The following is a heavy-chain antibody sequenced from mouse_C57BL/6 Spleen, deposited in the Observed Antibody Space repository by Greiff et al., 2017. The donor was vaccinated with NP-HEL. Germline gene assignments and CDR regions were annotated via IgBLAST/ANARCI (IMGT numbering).Heavy chain of an antibody. J-gene: IGHJ4*01. CDR3: ANYDYDYAMDY. Sequence: VQLQQSGAELVKPGASVKLSCTASGFNIKDYYMHWVKQRTEQGLEWIGRIDPEDGETKYAPKFPGKATITADTSSNTAYLQLSSLTSEDTAVYYCANYDYDYAMDYWGQGTSVTVSS. V-gene: IGHV14-2*01. CDR2: IDPEDGET. D-gene: IGHD2-4*01. CDR1: GFNIKDYY.